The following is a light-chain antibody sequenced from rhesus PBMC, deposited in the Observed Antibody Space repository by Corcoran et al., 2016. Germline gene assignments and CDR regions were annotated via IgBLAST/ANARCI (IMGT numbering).Light chain of an antibody. CDR2: KAS. CDR3: QHGYGTPLT. V-gene: IGKV1-74*01. Sequence: DIQMTQSPSSLSASVGDRVTITCRASENVNNYLNWYQQKPGKAPKLLNYKASTLQSGVPSRFRGSVSVTDYTFTISSLQPEDVATYYCQHGYGTPLTFGGGTKVELK. CDR1: ENVNNY. J-gene: IGKJ4*01.